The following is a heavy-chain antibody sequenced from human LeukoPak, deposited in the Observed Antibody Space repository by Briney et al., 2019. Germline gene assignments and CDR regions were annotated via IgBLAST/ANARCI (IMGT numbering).Heavy chain of an antibody. CDR2: IIPIFGTA. Sequence: SVKVSCKASGGTFSSYAISWVRQAPGQGLEWMGGIIPIFGTANYAQKFQGRVTITTDESTSTAYMELSSLRSEDTAVYYCARAPTDDSSSLHLEHWGQGTLVTVSS. CDR3: ARAPTDDSSSLHLEH. V-gene: IGHV1-69*05. D-gene: IGHD3-22*01. J-gene: IGHJ4*02. CDR1: GGTFSSYA.